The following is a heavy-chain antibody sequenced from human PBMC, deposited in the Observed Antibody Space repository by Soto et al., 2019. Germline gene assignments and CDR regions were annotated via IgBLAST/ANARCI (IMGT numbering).Heavy chain of an antibody. CDR3: TAGKLYPSLDFDY. CDR1: GFTFGDSA. CDR2: IRSKAYGGTT. D-gene: IGHD2-8*01. J-gene: IGHJ4*02. V-gene: IGHV3-49*04. Sequence: AGGSLRLSCTASGFTFGDSAMSWVRQAPGKGLEWVGFIRSKAYGGTTEYAASVKGRFTISRDDSKSIAYLQMNSLKTEDTAVYYCTAGKLYPSLDFDYWGQGTLVTVSS.